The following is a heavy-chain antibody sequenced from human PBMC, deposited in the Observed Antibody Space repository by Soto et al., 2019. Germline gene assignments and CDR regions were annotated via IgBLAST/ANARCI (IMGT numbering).Heavy chain of an antibody. J-gene: IGHJ1*01. CDR3: ARHYYDSTGYYRSPLGD. Sequence: VQLQQWGAGLLKPSETLSLTCEVSGGSFGGYYWSWIRQPPGKGLEWIGEINHVATTNYNPSLKSRVTISLDMSKNQFSLKLTSVTAAATAVYYCARHYYDSTGYYRSPLGDWGQCTLVTVSS. CDR1: GGSFGGYY. CDR2: INHVATT. V-gene: IGHV4-34*01. D-gene: IGHD3-22*01.